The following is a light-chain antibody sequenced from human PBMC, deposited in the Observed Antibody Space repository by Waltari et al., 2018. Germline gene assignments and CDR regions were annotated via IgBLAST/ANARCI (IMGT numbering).Light chain of an antibody. CDR3: QQYGSSPLT. CDR2: GAS. CDR1: QGVSGSY. J-gene: IGKJ4*01. V-gene: IGKV3-20*01. Sequence: CRASQGVSGSYVAWYQQKPGQAPRLLIYGASSRATGIPDRFGGSGSGTDFTLTISRLEPEDFAVYYCQQYGSSPLTFGGGTKVEIK.